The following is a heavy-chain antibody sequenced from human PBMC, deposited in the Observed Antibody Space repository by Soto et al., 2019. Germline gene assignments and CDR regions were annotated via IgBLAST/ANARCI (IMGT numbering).Heavy chain of an antibody. CDR3: GRESGETWDYEAY. CDR1: GGSISSYR. D-gene: IGHD1-7*01. J-gene: IGHJ1*01. Sequence: SETLSLTGTVSGGSISSYRWSWLRQPAWKGLEWIGRISSNGNTQYNPSLRSRVTVSVDTSRNQFFLNLHSVTAADSAVYFCGRESGETWDYEAYWGQGTPVTVSS. V-gene: IGHV4-4*07. CDR2: ISSNGNT.